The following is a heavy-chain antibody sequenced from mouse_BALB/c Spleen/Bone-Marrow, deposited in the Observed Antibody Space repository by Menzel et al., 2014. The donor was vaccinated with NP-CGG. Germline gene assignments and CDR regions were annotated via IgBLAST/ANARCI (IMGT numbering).Heavy chain of an antibody. CDR3: ARGELPYYFDY. CDR1: GYTFTSYY. J-gene: IGHJ2*01. CDR2: IYPGDGST. Sequence: VQLQQSGPELVKPGASVKMSCKASGYTFTSYYIHWVKQRPGQGLEWIGWIYPGDGSTKYNEKFKGKTTLTADKSSSTAYILLSSLTSEDSAIYFCARGELPYYFDYWGQGTTLTVSS. V-gene: IGHV1S56*01.